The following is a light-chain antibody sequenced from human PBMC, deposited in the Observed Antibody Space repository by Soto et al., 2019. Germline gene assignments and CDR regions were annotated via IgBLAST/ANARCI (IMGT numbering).Light chain of an antibody. Sequence: IQMTQSTSSLSASVGDRVTITCRASQSISSYLNWYQQKPGNAPKLLIYAASSLQSGVPLRFSGTGSGTDFTLTISSLQPEDFATYYCEQTYSTPVTFAQGTRLAIK. CDR2: AAS. CDR3: EQTYSTPVT. V-gene: IGKV1-39*01. J-gene: IGKJ5*01. CDR1: QSISSY.